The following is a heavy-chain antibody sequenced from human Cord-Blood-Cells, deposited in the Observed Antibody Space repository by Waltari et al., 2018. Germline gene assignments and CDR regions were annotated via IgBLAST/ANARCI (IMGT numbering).Heavy chain of an antibody. V-gene: IGHV4-31*03. D-gene: IGHD1-26*01. J-gene: IGHJ4*02. CDR1: GGSIRSGGSY. CDR3: ARDSRRGATDY. Sequence: QVQLQESGPGLVKPSQTLSPTCTVSGGSIRSGGSYWSWIRQHPGKGLEWIGYIYYSGSTYYNPSLKSRVTISVDTSKNQFSLKLSSVTAADTAVYYCARDSRRGATDYWGQGTLVTVSS. CDR2: IYYSGST.